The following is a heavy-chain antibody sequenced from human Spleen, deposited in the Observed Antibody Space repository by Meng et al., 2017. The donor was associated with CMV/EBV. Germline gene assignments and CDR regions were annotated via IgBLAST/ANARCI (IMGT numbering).Heavy chain of an antibody. Sequence: LEWIGNIYYRGSPYYNPSLKSRVTISVDTSKNQFSLKLTSVTAADTAMYYCARVACRCRSAGGGTNSVGETYCGGDCSDYFYGMDVWGQGTTVTVSS. D-gene: IGHD2-21*01. J-gene: IGHJ6*02. CDR2: IYYRGSP. CDR3: ARVACRCRSAGGGTNSVGETYCGGDCSDYFYGMDV. V-gene: IGHV4-39*07.